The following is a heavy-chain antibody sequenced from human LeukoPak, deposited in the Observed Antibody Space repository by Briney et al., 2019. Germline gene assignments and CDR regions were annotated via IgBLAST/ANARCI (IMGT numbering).Heavy chain of an antibody. D-gene: IGHD1-7*01. CDR1: GYTFTGHY. J-gene: IGHJ5*02. CDR2: INPNSGGT. V-gene: IGHV1-2*02. Sequence: ASEKVSCKASGYTFTGHYMHWVRQPPGQGLEWMGWINPNSGGTNNAQTFQGRVTMTRDTSIATASMELNRLRSDDTAVYYCARVARALSCKGASWYYVGWFDPWGQGTVVTVSS. CDR3: ARVARALSCKGASWYYVGWFDP.